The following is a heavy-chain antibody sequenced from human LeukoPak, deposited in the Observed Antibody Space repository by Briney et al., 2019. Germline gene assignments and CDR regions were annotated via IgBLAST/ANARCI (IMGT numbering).Heavy chain of an antibody. J-gene: IGHJ4*02. Sequence: SETLSLTCAVYGGSFSGYYWSWIRQPPGKGLEWIGEINHSGSTNYNPSLKSRVTISVDTSKNQFSLKLSSVTAADTAVYYCARDKGYYDSSGNFDYWGQGTLVTVSS. V-gene: IGHV4-34*01. CDR2: INHSGST. CDR1: GGSFSGYY. D-gene: IGHD3-22*01. CDR3: ARDKGYYDSSGNFDY.